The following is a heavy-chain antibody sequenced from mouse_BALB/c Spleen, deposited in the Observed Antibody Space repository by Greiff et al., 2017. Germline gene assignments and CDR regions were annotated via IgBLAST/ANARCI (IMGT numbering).Heavy chain of an antibody. CDR3: ARGHCGFLGY. D-gene: IGHD2-2*01. CDR1: GYTFTSYW. J-gene: IGHJ2*01. CDR2: IDPYDSYT. Sequence: QVQLQQPGAELVKPGASVKLSCKASGYTFTSYWMHWVKQRPGQGLEWIGEIDPYDSYTNYNQKFKGKATLTVDKSSSTAYMQLSSLTSEDSAVYYGARGHCGFLGYWGQGTTLTVSS. V-gene: IGHV1-69*02.